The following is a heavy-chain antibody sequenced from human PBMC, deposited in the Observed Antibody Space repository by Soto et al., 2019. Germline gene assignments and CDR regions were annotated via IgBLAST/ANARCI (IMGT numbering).Heavy chain of an antibody. V-gene: IGHV1-2*02. D-gene: IGHD3-22*01. CDR3: ARDVVDSSGYDY. CDR2: INPNSGGT. CDR1: GYTFTGYY. J-gene: IGHJ4*02. Sequence: ASVKVSCKASGYTFTGYYMHWVRQAPGQGLEWMGWINPNSGGTSYAQKFQGRVTMTRDTSTSTVYMELSSLRSEDTAVYYCARDVVDSSGYDYWGQGTLVTVSS.